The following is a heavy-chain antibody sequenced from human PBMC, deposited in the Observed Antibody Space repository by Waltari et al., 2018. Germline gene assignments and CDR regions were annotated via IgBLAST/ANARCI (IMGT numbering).Heavy chain of an antibody. Sequence: QVQLVQSGAEVKKPGASVKVSCKASGYSFDSYGISWVRQAPGQGLEWMGWFNPDNGDGNYAQKFQGRVTMTTDSSTSTAHMELRSLGSDDTAVYYCARRSPYSSFDYWGHGTLVTVSS. V-gene: IGHV1-18*01. CDR1: GYSFDSYG. CDR2: FNPDNGDG. J-gene: IGHJ4*01. D-gene: IGHD3-22*01. CDR3: ARRSPYSSFDY.